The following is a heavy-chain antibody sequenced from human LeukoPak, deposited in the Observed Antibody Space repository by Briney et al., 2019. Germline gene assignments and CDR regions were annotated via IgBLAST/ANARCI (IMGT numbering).Heavy chain of an antibody. D-gene: IGHD2-21*01. Sequence: GGSLRLSCAGHGFIFSSYEINWVRQAPGKGLEWISYIGINEDNIYYADSAKGRFTISRDNAKSSVYLQMNSLRVEDTAVYYCARETAHCGGDCYDYRGQGTLVTVSS. V-gene: IGHV3-48*03. CDR2: IGINEDNI. CDR1: GFIFSSYE. CDR3: ARETAHCGGDCYDY. J-gene: IGHJ4*02.